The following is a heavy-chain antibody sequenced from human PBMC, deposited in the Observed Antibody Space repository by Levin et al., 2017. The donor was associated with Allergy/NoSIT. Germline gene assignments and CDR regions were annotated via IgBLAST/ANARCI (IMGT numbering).Heavy chain of an antibody. CDR2: ISFDGNTQ. Sequence: GGSLRLSCSASGFTFSNYAMQWVRQAPGKGLEWVAVISFDGNTQYYADSARGRFTLSRDNSNNTLYLQMNSLRGDDTAVYYCAREDDSHWGMDVWGQGTTVTVS. V-gene: IGHV3-30-3*01. D-gene: IGHD3-16*01. J-gene: IGHJ6*02. CDR1: GFTFSNYA. CDR3: AREDDSHWGMDV.